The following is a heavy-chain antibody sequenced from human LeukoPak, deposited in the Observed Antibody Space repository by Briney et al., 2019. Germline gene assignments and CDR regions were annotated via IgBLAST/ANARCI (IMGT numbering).Heavy chain of an antibody. CDR3: ASPPMAP. CDR2: INHSGST. CDR1: GYSISSGYY. J-gene: IGHJ4*02. D-gene: IGHD2-8*01. Sequence: SETLSLTCTVSGYSISSGYYWGWIRQPPGKGLEWIGEINHSGSTNYNPSLKSRVTISVDTSKNQFSLKLSSVTAADTAVYYCASPPMAPWGQGTLVTVSS. V-gene: IGHV4-38-2*02.